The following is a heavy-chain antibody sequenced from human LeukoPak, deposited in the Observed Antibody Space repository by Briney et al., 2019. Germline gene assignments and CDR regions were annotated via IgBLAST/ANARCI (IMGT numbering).Heavy chain of an antibody. V-gene: IGHV1-2*02. Sequence: ASVKVSCKASGYTFAAHHIHWVRQAPGQGLEWMGWILPDGRDTKYSQKFKDRMTLTTDTSTNTAYMELNRLISDDTAVYYCSGRYGPGPVWGQGTLISAS. J-gene: IGHJ4*02. D-gene: IGHD3-10*01. CDR3: SGRYGPGPV. CDR1: GYTFAAHH. CDR2: ILPDGRDT.